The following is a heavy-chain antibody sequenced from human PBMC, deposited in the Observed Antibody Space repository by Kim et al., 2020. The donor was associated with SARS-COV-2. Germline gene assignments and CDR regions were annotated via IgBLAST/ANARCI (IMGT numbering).Heavy chain of an antibody. CDR1: GGSISSSSYY. D-gene: IGHD3-9*01. Sequence: SETLSLTCTVSGGSISSSSYYWGWIRQPPGKGLEWIGSIYYSGSTYYNPSLKSRVTISVDTSKNQFSLKLRSVTAADTAVYYCARRGGYDILTGYYYYGMDVWGQGTTVTVSS. CDR3: ARRGGYDILTGYYYYGMDV. J-gene: IGHJ6*02. CDR2: IYYSGST. V-gene: IGHV4-39*01.